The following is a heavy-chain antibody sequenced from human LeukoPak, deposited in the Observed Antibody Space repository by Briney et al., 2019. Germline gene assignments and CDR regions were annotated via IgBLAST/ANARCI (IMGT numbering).Heavy chain of an antibody. CDR1: GGSVNSYY. CDR3: ARDSRDPSLWFGELLSPLDC. D-gene: IGHD3-10*01. J-gene: IGHJ4*02. CDR2: FYTSGST. Sequence: PSETLSLTCSVSGGSVNSYYWSWIRQPAGKGLEWIGRFYTSGSTDCNPSLKSRLTMSVDTSKNQFSLNLSSVTAADTAVYYCARDSRDPSLWFGELLSPLDCWGQGTLVTVSS. V-gene: IGHV4-4*07.